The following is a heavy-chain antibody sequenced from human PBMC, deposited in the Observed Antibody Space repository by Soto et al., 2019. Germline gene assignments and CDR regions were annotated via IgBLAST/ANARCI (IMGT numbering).Heavy chain of an antibody. CDR3: AKDAVPGPPDYFDF. CDR2: ISSGGRHQ. J-gene: IGHJ4*02. CDR1: GFTVSAYE. D-gene: IGHD6-19*01. V-gene: IGHV3-30*04. Sequence: PGGSLRLSCVGSGFTVSAYEIHWVRQAPGKGLDWGAVISSGGRHQFYTDSVRGRFTMSRDDSKNTVYLQMNNLTPQDAAIYYCAKDAVPGPPDYFDFWGQGTLVTVSS.